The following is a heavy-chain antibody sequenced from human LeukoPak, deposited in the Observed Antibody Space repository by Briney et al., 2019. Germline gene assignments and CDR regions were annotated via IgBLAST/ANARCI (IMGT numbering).Heavy chain of an antibody. J-gene: IGHJ4*02. CDR2: IKQDGSEK. Sequence: PGGSLRLSCAASGFTLSSYWMSWVRQAPGKGLEWVANIKQDGSEKYYVDSVKGRFTISRDNAKNSLYLQMNSLRAEDTAVYYCAVDCSSTSCYDLYYWGQGTLVTVSS. CDR1: GFTLSSYW. D-gene: IGHD2-2*01. V-gene: IGHV3-7*02. CDR3: AVDCSSTSCYDLYY.